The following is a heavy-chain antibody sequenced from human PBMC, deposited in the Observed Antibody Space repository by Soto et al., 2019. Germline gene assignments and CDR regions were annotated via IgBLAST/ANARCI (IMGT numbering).Heavy chain of an antibody. CDR1: GCSISSDY. CDR2: IYYSGTT. J-gene: IGHJ6*02. V-gene: IGHV4-59*08. Sequence: SETLSLTCPVSGCSISSDYWNWIRQVPGKGLEWIGYIYYSGTTKYNPSLKSRVTISQDRSNNQFSLKLNSVTAADTAVYYCARAPTVTTGYGMDVWGQGTTVTVSS. D-gene: IGHD4-17*01. CDR3: ARAPTVTTGYGMDV.